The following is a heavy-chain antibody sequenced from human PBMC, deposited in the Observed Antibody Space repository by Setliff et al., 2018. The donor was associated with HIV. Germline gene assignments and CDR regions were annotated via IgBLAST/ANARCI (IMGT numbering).Heavy chain of an antibody. CDR1: GFTFSTYA. CDR2: ISYDGSNK. Sequence: PGGSLRLSCAASGFTFSTYAMHWVRQAPGKGLQWVAVISYDGSNKYYADSVKGRFTISRDNLKKRVYLQMSSLRAEDTAVYFCARDTGQLVYYFDSWGQGTLVTVSS. V-gene: IGHV3-30*04. J-gene: IGHJ4*02. CDR3: ARDTGQLVYYFDS. D-gene: IGHD6-6*01.